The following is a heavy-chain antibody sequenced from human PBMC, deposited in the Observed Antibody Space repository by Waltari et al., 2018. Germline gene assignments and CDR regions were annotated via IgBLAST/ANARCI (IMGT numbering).Heavy chain of an antibody. Sequence: QVQLVQSGAEVKKPGPSVKASGKASGYTFTGYYMHGLQQAPGQGLEWMGWINPNSGGTNYAQKFQGRVTMTRDTSISTAYMELSRLRSDDTAVYYCARPVSKRYYYYMDVWGKGTTVTVSS. CDR3: ARPVSKRYYYYMDV. CDR2: INPNSGGT. V-gene: IGHV1-2*02. J-gene: IGHJ6*03. D-gene: IGHD1-20*01. CDR1: GYTFTGYY.